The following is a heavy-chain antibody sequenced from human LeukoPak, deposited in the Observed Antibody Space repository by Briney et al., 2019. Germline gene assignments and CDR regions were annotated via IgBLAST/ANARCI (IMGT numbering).Heavy chain of an antibody. CDR2: VNGDGSST. V-gene: IGHV3-74*01. CDR1: GFAFSSYW. CDR3: ARSQFDY. Sequence: GGSLRLSCAASGFAFSSYWMLWVRQAPGEGLVWVSRVNGDGSSTTYADSVKGRFTISRDNDKSILYLQMNSLRVEDTATYYCARSQFDYWGQGILVTVSS. J-gene: IGHJ4*02.